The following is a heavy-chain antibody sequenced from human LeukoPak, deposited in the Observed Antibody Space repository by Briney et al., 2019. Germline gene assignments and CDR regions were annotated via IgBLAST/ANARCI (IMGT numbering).Heavy chain of an antibody. CDR2: IYHSGST. V-gene: IGHV4-59*01. CDR1: GGSISSYY. Sequence: SETLSLTCTVSGGSISSYYWNWIRQPPGKGREWIGYIYHSGSTNYNSSLKSRVNISVDTSKNQFSLKLKSVAAADTAVYYCARVIAVAGTAYFDYWGQGTLVTVSS. D-gene: IGHD6-19*01. CDR3: ARVIAVAGTAYFDY. J-gene: IGHJ4*02.